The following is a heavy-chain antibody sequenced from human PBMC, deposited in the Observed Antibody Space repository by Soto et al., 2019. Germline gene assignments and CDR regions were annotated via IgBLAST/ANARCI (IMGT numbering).Heavy chain of an antibody. V-gene: IGHV4-4*02. CDR3: AKAGSWNLEY. CDR1: GYSISSGSW. CDR2: IHLSESA. D-gene: IGHD1-1*01. J-gene: IGHJ4*02. Sequence: PSETLSLTCDVSGYSISSGSWWGWVRQPPGKGLEWIGEIHLSESANYKSSLKRRVTISADKSKSQFSLEVRSVTAADTAVYYCAKAGSWNLEYWGQGTPVTVSS.